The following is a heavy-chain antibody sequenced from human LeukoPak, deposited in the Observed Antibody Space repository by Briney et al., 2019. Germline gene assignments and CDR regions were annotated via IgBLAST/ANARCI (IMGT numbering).Heavy chain of an antibody. Sequence: SETLSLTCTVSGGSISYYYWTWIWQPPGKGLEWIGSIYYSGSTNYNPSLKSRVTISVDTSKNQFSLKLSSVTAADTAMYYCARSQYSYDFFDYWGQGTLVTVSS. V-gene: IGHV4-59*08. CDR1: GGSISYYY. D-gene: IGHD5-18*01. CDR3: ARSQYSYDFFDY. CDR2: IYYSGST. J-gene: IGHJ4*02.